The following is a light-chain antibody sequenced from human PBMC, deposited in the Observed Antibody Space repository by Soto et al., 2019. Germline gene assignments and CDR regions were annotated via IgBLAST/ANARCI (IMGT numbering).Light chain of an antibody. CDR2: AAS. CDR1: QTVTVNS. V-gene: IGKV3-20*01. J-gene: IGKJ3*01. CDR3: QQYGDSPFT. Sequence: EIVLQQSPGTLSLSPGEGATLSCRASQTVTVNSLAWYHQTPGQTPRRLIYAASTRATGIPDRFNGSGSGTAFVLTISRLEPEDFAMYYCQQYGDSPFTFGPGTKVYI.